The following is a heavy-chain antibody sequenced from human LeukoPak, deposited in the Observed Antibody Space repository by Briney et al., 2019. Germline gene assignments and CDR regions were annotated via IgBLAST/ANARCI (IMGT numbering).Heavy chain of an antibody. J-gene: IGHJ4*02. CDR1: GGSFSGYY. Sequence: PSETLSLTCAVYGGSFSGYYWSWIRQPPGKGLEWIGEINHSGSTNYNPSLKSRVTISVDTSKNQFSLKLSSVTAADTAVYYCARGRRGFFGVQPGGPFDYWGQGTLVTVSS. CDR3: ARGRRGFFGVQPGGPFDY. CDR2: INHSGST. V-gene: IGHV4-34*01. D-gene: IGHD3-3*01.